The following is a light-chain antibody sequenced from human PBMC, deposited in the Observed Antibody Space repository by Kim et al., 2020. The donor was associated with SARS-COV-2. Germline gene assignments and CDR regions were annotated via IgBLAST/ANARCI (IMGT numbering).Light chain of an antibody. CDR2: GAS. Sequence: SPGERATPSCRASQSVSSNCLAWYQQKPGQAPGLLIYGASSRATGIPDRFSGSGSGTDFTLTITRLEPEDFAVYYCQQYSSSPATFGQGTKVDIK. CDR3: QQYSSSPAT. J-gene: IGKJ1*01. V-gene: IGKV3-20*01. CDR1: QSVSSNC.